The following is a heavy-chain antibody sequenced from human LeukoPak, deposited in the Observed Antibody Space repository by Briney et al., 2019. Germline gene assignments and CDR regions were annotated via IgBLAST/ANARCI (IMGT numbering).Heavy chain of an antibody. CDR2: ISGSGGST. Sequence: PGGSLRLSCAASGFTFSSYAMSWVRQAPGKGLEWVSAISGSGGSTYYADSAKGRFTISRDNSKNTLYLQMNSLRAEDTAVYYCAKEGRGYDFWSGYPSPPFSDPWGQGTLVTVSS. J-gene: IGHJ5*02. D-gene: IGHD3-3*01. CDR1: GFTFSSYA. CDR3: AKEGRGYDFWSGYPSPPFSDP. V-gene: IGHV3-23*01.